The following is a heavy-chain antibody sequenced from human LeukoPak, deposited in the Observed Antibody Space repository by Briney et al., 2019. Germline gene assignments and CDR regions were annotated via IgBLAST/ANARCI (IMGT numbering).Heavy chain of an antibody. CDR3: ARESTGWFDP. Sequence: SETLSLTCAVYGGSFSGYYWSWIRQPPGKGLEWIGEINHSGSTNYNPSLKSRVTISVDMSKNQFSLKLSSVTAADTAVYYCARESTGWFDPWGQGTLVTVSS. V-gene: IGHV4-34*01. CDR2: INHSGST. CDR1: GGSFSGYY. J-gene: IGHJ5*02.